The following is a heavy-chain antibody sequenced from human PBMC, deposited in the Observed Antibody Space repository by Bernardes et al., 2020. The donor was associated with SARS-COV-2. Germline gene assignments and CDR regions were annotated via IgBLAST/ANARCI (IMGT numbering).Heavy chain of an antibody. V-gene: IGHV3-21*06. CDR3: ARVDFSNLYYFDY. J-gene: IGHJ4*02. D-gene: IGHD4-4*01. Sequence: SAISTSSSYISYSDSVRGRFTISRDNAKNSVSLQMNSLRAEDTAVYYCARVDFSNLYYFDYWGQGTPVTVSS. CDR2: ISTSSSYI.